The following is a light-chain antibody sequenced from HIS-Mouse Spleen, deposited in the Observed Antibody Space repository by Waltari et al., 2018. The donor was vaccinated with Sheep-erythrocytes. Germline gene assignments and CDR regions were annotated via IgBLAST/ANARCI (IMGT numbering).Light chain of an antibody. J-gene: IGLJ2*01. Sequence: SYELTQPPSVSVSPGQTASITCSGDKLGDKYACWYQQKPGQSPVLVIYQDSKGPSGNPERFSGPNSGNTATLTIRGTQAYDEGCFFWQAWDSSTSGVFGGGAQLTVL. CDR1: KLGDKY. CDR2: QDS. CDR3: QAWDSSTSGV. V-gene: IGLV3-1*01.